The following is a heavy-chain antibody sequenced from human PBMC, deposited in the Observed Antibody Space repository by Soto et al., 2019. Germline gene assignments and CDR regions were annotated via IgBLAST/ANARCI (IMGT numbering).Heavy chain of an antibody. J-gene: IGHJ5*02. CDR2: ISAYNGNT. D-gene: IGHD5-18*01. CDR1: GYTFTSYG. Sequence: QVQLVQSGPEVKKPGASVKVSCKASGYTFTSYGISWVRQAPGQGLEWMGRISAYNGNTNYAQKLQGRVTMTTDPATSTAYLELRIPSHDDSPVYSCAREGRGTAMGFPAGDWFDPWGQGNLVTVSS. CDR3: AREGRGTAMGFPAGDWFDP. V-gene: IGHV1-18*01.